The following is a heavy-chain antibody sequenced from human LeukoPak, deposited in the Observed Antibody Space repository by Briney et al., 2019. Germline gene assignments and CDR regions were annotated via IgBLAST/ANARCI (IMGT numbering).Heavy chain of an antibody. J-gene: IGHJ3*02. V-gene: IGHV1-2*02. CDR3: ARDLGSSMIALSPTNAFDI. D-gene: IGHD3-22*01. CDR1: GYTFTGYY. CDR2: INPNSGGT. Sequence: GASVKVSCKASGYTFTGYYMHWVRQAPGQGLEWMGWINPNSGGTNYAQKFQGRVTMTRDTSISTAYMELSRLRSDDTAVYYCARDLGSSMIALSPTNAFDIWGQGTMVTVSS.